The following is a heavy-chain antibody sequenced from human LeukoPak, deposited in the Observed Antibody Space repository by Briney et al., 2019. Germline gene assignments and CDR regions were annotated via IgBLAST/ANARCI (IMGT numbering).Heavy chain of an antibody. Sequence: SVRVSCKASGGTFSSYAISWVRQAPGQGLEWMGGIIPIFGTANYAQKFQGRVTITTDESTSTAYMELSSLRSEDTAVYYCARGRITMIVPGAFDIWGQGTMVTVSS. V-gene: IGHV1-69*05. CDR3: ARGRITMIVPGAFDI. CDR2: IIPIFGTA. J-gene: IGHJ3*02. D-gene: IGHD3-22*01. CDR1: GGTFSSYA.